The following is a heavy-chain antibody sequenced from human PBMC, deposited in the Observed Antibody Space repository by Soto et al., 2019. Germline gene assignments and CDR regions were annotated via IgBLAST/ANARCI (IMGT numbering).Heavy chain of an antibody. CDR1: GGSIGSSSYY. J-gene: IGHJ3*02. CDR3: ATDDYVFTDDAFDI. Sequence: SETLSLTCTVSGGSIGSSSYYWGWIRQPPGKGLEWIGSIYYSGSTYYNPSLKSRVTISVDTSKNQFSLKLSSVTAADTAVYYCATDDYVFTDDAFDIWGQGTMVTVSS. CDR2: IYYSGST. V-gene: IGHV4-39*01. D-gene: IGHD3-16*01.